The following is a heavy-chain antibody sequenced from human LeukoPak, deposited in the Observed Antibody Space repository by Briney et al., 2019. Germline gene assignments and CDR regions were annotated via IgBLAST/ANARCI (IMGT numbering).Heavy chain of an antibody. CDR3: AKVEPVNYYGSGTFWAFDY. CDR1: GFTFSSYG. D-gene: IGHD3-10*01. J-gene: IGHJ4*02. CDR2: IRYDGSNK. V-gene: IGHV3-30*02. Sequence: GGSLRLSCAASGFTFSSYGMSWVRQAPGKGLEWVTFIRYDGSNKYYADSVKGRFTISRDNSKNTLYLQMNSLRVEDTAVYYCAKVEPVNYYGSGTFWAFDYWGQGTLVTVSS.